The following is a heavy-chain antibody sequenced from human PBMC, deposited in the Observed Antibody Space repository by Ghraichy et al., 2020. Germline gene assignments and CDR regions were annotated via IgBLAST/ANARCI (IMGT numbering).Heavy chain of an antibody. CDR3: ARTFYDILTGAYYYYMDV. CDR2: ISSDRNYM. J-gene: IGHJ6*03. D-gene: IGHD3-9*01. Sequence: SCVASGFSFSYNAMNWVRQAPGKGLEWVSSISSDRNYMSYADSVKGRFTISRDNAKNSLYLQMNSLRAEDTAVYYCARTFYDILTGAYYYYMDVWGKGTTVTVSS. CDR1: GFSFSYNA. V-gene: IGHV3-21*01.